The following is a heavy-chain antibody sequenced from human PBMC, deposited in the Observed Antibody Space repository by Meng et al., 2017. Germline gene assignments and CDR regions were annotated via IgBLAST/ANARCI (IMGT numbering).Heavy chain of an antibody. D-gene: IGHD6-13*01. CDR2: IYYSGST. CDR3: ARDGIAAAGTGRSYFQH. Sequence: QLQRQESGPGLVKPSETLSLTCTVSGGSISSSSYYWGWIRQPPGKGLEWIGSIYYSGSTYYNPSLKSRVTISVDTSKNQFSLKLSSVTAADTAVYYCARDGIAAAGTGRSYFQHWGQGTLVTVSS. J-gene: IGHJ1*01. CDR1: GGSISSSSYY. V-gene: IGHV4-39*07.